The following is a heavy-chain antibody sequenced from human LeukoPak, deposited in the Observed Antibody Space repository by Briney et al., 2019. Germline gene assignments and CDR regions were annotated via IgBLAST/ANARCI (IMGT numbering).Heavy chain of an antibody. CDR2: ISAYNGNT. J-gene: IGHJ5*02. CDR3: ARGSYYYDSSGYGGPDWFDP. CDR1: GYTFTSYG. Sequence: ASVKVSCKASGYTFTSYGISWVRQAPGQGLEWMGWISAYNGNTNYAQKLQGRVTMTRDTSISTAYMELSRLRSDDTAVYYCARGSYYYDSSGYGGPDWFDPWGQGTLVTVSS. D-gene: IGHD3-22*01. V-gene: IGHV1-18*01.